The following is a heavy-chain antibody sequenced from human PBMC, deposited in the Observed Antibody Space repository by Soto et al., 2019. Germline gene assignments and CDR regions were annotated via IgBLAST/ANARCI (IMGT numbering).Heavy chain of an antibody. CDR3: ARYLIPDY. Sequence: QVQLVESGGGVVQPGRSLRLSCAASGFTFSSYAMHWVRQAPGKGLEWVAVIAYDGSNKYYADSVKGRFTSSRDNSKNTLYLQMNSLRAEDTSVYYCARYLIPDYWGQGTLVTVSS. D-gene: IGHD2-2*02. CDR2: IAYDGSNK. V-gene: IGHV3-30-3*01. J-gene: IGHJ4*02. CDR1: GFTFSSYA.